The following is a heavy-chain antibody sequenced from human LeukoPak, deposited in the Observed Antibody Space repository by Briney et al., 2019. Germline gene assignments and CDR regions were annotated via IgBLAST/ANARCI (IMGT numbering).Heavy chain of an antibody. CDR1: GGSISSSSYY. J-gene: IGHJ4*02. V-gene: IGHV4-39*01. CDR3: ARYGYGDPLFDH. Sequence: PSETLSRTCTVSGGSISSSSYYWGWIRQPPGKGLEWIGSIYYRGDTYYNPSLKCRVTISEDTSKNQFSLKLRYVTAADTAVYYCARYGYGDPLFDHWGQGTLVTVSS. CDR2: IYYRGDT. D-gene: IGHD4-17*01.